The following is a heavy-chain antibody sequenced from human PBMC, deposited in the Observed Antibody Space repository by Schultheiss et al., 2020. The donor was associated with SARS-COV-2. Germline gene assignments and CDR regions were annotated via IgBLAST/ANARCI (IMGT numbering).Heavy chain of an antibody. CDR1: GGSFSGYY. J-gene: IGHJ5*02. CDR3: ARVVVVAHAPWFDP. CDR2: IYYSGST. V-gene: IGHV4-59*08. D-gene: IGHD2-15*01. Sequence: SETLSLTCAVYGGSFSGYYWSWIRQPPGKGLEWIGYIYYSGSTNYNPSLKSRVTISVDTSKNQFSLKLSSVTAADTAVYYCARVVVVAHAPWFDPWGQGTLVTVSS.